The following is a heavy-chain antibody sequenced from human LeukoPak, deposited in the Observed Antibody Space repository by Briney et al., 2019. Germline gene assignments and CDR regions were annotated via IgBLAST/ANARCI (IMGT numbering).Heavy chain of an antibody. CDR3: AKDPSYRPGYFDY. CDR1: GFTFSSYG. V-gene: IGHV3-30*02. D-gene: IGHD1-14*01. J-gene: IGHJ4*02. CDR2: IRYDGSNT. Sequence: PGVSLRLSCAASGFTFSSYGMHWLRQAPPTGLEWVAFIRYDGSNTYYADSVKGRFTISRDNSKNKLYLQMNSLRAEDTAVYYCAKDPSYRPGYFDYWGQGTLVTVSS.